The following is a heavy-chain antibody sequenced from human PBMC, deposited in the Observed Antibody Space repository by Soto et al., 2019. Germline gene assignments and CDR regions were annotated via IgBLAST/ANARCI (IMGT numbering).Heavy chain of an antibody. J-gene: IGHJ3*02. CDR1: GFTFSTYA. D-gene: IGHD4-17*01. CDR3: AHPRGYGVFDAYDI. CDR2: LTPSGGET. V-gene: IGHV3-23*01. Sequence: EAQLLESGGGLVRPGGSLRLSCVASGFTFSTYAMSWVRQAPGKGLEWVSALTPSGGETYYADSVTGRFTISRDNSMNALYLQMNSLRIEDTAVYYCAHPRGYGVFDAYDIWGQGTMVTVSS.